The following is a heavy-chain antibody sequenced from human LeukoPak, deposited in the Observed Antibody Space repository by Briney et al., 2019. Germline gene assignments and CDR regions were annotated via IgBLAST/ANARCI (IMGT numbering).Heavy chain of an antibody. CDR3: ARGLSSTRRESDY. J-gene: IGHJ4*02. CDR1: GDSMSNFY. D-gene: IGHD2-2*01. Sequence: SETLSLTCSVSGDSMSNFYWSWIRQPPGKGLEWIRYIDYSGSTSYNPSLKSRVTISIDTSKNQFSLRLSSVAAADTAVYFCARGLSSTRRESDYWGQGTLVTVSS. V-gene: IGHV4-59*01. CDR2: IDYSGST.